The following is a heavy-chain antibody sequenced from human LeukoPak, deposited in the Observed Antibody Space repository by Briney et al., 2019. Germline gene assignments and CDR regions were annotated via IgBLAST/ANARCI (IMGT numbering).Heavy chain of an antibody. Sequence: GGSLRLSCAVSGFTLSGNYMTWVRQAPGKGLEWVSVIYPGGTTYYRDSVKGRFTISRDNSKNTVILQMDSLRPEDTAVYYCARALDEYDFWSDSYGMDVWGQGTTVTVSS. V-gene: IGHV3-53*01. D-gene: IGHD3-3*01. CDR1: GFTLSGNY. CDR2: IYPGGTT. CDR3: ARALDEYDFWSDSYGMDV. J-gene: IGHJ6*02.